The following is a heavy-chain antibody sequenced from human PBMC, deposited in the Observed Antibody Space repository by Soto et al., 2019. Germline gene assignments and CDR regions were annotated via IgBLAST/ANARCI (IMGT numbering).Heavy chain of an antibody. J-gene: IGHJ3*02. V-gene: IGHV1-2*04. D-gene: IGHD5-12*01. CDR3: ARGDMATSGDFAI. CDR2: INPNTGGT. CDR1: GYTFTVYY. Sequence: VQLVQSGADVKQPGASVKVSCKASGYTFTVYYMSWVRQAPGQGLEWMGWINPNTGGTNYAQKFQGWVTMTRDTSTSTVCMELRRLRSDDTAVYYCARGDMATSGDFAIWGQGTMVPVSS.